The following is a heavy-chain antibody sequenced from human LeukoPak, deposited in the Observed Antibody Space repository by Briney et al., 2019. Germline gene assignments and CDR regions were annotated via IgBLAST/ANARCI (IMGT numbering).Heavy chain of an antibody. CDR1: GFTFRSYA. Sequence: GGSLRLSCATSGFTFRSYAMIWVRQAPERGLQWVSGVSGSGTYYADFAKGRFTISRDNSKNTLYLQMNSLRAEDTATYYCARDPNGDYIGAFDMWGQGTMVTVS. D-gene: IGHD4-17*01. J-gene: IGHJ3*02. V-gene: IGHV3-23*01. CDR3: ARDPNGDYIGAFDM. CDR2: VSGSGT.